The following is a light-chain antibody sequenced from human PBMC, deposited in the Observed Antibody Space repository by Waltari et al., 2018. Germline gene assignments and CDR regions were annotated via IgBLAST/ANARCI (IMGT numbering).Light chain of an antibody. J-gene: IGLJ1*01. CDR1: TSDVGSYHL. CDR2: EVF. Sequence: QSALTQPAPVSGTPGQSTPIPGSGTTSDVGSYHLVTWYQQHPGEAPKLLICEVFKRPPDTSSRFSGAKSGSTASLTISGLQPEDEADYYCCSYAGRGTYVFGSGTKVTVL. V-gene: IGLV2-23*02. CDR3: CSYAGRGTYV.